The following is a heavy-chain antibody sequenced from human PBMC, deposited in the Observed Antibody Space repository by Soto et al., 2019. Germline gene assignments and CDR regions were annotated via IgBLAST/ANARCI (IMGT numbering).Heavy chain of an antibody. CDR1: GFSLNTSGVG. Sequence: QITLRESGPTLVKPTQTLTLTCTFSGFSLNTSGVGVGWIRQPPGKALEWLALIYWDDDKRHSPSLKSRLTTXQXXSQNQVVLTMTNMDPVDTPTYYWAHTDSGSGSWGDWGQGTLVTVSS. D-gene: IGHD3-10*01. J-gene: IGHJ4*02. V-gene: IGHV2-5*02. CDR3: AHTDSGSGSWGD. CDR2: IYWDDDK.